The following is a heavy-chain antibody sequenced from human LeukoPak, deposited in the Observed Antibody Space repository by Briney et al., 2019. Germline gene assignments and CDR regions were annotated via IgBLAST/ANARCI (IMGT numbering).Heavy chain of an antibody. Sequence: GGSLRLSCVVSGMSLWTYGMSWVRQAPGKGLEWVSSISGSSSTIHYADSVKGRFTISRDNSKNTLYLQMNSLRAEDTAVYYCAKDPGIAVAGTAAADPWGQGTLVTVSS. V-gene: IGHV3-23*01. CDR1: GMSLWTYG. D-gene: IGHD6-19*01. CDR3: AKDPGIAVAGTAAADP. J-gene: IGHJ5*02. CDR2: ISGSSSTI.